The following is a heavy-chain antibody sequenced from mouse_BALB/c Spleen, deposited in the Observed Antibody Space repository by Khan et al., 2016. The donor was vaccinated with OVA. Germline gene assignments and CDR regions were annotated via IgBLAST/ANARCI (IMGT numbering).Heavy chain of an antibody. D-gene: IGHD3-1*01. CDR1: GYTFSHYW. CDR3: ARGGAGRATWDYFDY. J-gene: IGHJ2*01. Sequence: VQLQESGTELARPGTSVKMSCKAAGYTFSHYWIGWVKQRPGHGLEWIGDIYPGGGYTNYNENFKGKATLTADTSSSTAYMQLSSLASEDSAIYYCARGGAGRATWDYFDYWGQGTTLTVSS. V-gene: IGHV1-63*02. CDR2: IYPGGGYT.